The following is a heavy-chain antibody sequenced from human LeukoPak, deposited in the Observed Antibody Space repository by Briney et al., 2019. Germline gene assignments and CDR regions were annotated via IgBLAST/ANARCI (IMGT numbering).Heavy chain of an antibody. J-gene: IGHJ4*02. CDR1: GFTFDDYA. Sequence: PGRSLRLSCAASGFTFDDYAMHWVRQAPGKGLEWVSGISWNSGSIGYADSVKGRFTISRDNAKNSLYLQMNSLRAEDTALYYCARCRDYNFWSGSAVDYWGQGTLVTVSS. D-gene: IGHD3-3*01. CDR3: ARCRDYNFWSGSAVDY. V-gene: IGHV3-9*01. CDR2: ISWNSGSI.